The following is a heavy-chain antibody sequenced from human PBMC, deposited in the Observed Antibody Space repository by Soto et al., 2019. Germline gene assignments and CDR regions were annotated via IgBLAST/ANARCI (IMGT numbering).Heavy chain of an antibody. CDR3: GREPYISGHYSGGCDV. CDR2: VSHDGKTE. Sequence: QVQLVESGGGVVQPGRSLRLSCAASGFTFSSYAMHWVRQAPGKGLEWVAVVSHDGKTEHHAAAVKGRFTISRDTSANILYLQMNSLRDEDTAVYYCGREPYISGHYSGGCDVWGQGTMVTVSS. J-gene: IGHJ3*01. D-gene: IGHD3-22*01. V-gene: IGHV3-30*04. CDR1: GFTFSSYA.